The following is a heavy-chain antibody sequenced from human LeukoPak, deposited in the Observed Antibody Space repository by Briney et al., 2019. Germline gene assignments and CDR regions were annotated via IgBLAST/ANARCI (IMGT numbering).Heavy chain of an antibody. CDR1: GFTFSSYD. Sequence: GGSLRLSCAASGFTFSSYDMHWVRQATGKGLEWVSAIGTAGDTYYPGSVKGRFTISRENAKNSLYLQMNSLRVEDTAVYYCARAFDYYDSSGYYYWGQGTLVTVSS. CDR3: ARAFDYYDSSGYYY. V-gene: IGHV3-13*01. J-gene: IGHJ4*02. D-gene: IGHD3-22*01. CDR2: IGTAGDT.